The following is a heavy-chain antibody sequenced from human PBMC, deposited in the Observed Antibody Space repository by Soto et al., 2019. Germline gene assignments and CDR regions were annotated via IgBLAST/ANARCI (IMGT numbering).Heavy chain of an antibody. Sequence: GGSLRLSCAASGFSFGSYSMTWVRQAPGKGLEWVSVIGGDAVTTYYADSVKGRFTVSRDNSKNTVHLQMNSLRAEDTAVYYCAKALYSSTYSRGMDVWGQGTTVTVSS. J-gene: IGHJ6*02. D-gene: IGHD6-19*01. CDR2: IGGDAVTT. CDR1: GFSFGSYS. V-gene: IGHV3-23*01. CDR3: AKALYSSTYSRGMDV.